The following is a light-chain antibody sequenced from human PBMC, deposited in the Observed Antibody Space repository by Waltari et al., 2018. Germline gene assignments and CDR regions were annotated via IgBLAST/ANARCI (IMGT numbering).Light chain of an antibody. J-gene: IGLJ1*01. CDR3: AAWDDSLNGYV. Sequence: SVLTQPPSASGTPGQRVTISCSGSGSNIGSNSVNWFQQVPGTAPKLLIYSNNQWPSGVPDRFSGSKSGTSASLAISGLQSEDEADYYCAAWDDSLNGYVFGTGTKVTVL. V-gene: IGLV1-44*01. CDR1: GSNIGSNS. CDR2: SNN.